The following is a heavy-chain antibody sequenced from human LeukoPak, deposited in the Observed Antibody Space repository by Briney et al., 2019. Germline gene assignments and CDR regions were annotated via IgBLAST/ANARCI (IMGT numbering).Heavy chain of an antibody. J-gene: IGHJ5*02. CDR3: ARGGGSGLGWFDP. V-gene: IGHV4-39*07. Sequence: SETLSLTCTVSGGSISSSSYYWGWIRQPPGKGLEWIGETNHSGSTNYNPSLKSRVTISVDTSKNQFSLKLSSVTAADTAVYYCARGGGSGLGWFDPWGQGTLVTVSS. CDR2: TNHSGST. CDR1: GGSISSSSYY. D-gene: IGHD3-10*01.